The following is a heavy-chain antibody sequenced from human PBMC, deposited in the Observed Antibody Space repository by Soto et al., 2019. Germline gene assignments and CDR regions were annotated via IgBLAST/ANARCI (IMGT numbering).Heavy chain of an antibody. Sequence: EVQLVESGGGLVQPGGSLRLSCAASGLTFSSNDMHWVHQATGKGLEWVSAIGTAGDTYYPGSVKGRVTISRENAKNSLYLQMNSLRAGDTAVYYCARFAVGQLYDYWGQGALVTVSS. V-gene: IGHV3-13*04. J-gene: IGHJ4*02. CDR3: ARFAVGQLYDY. CDR1: GLTFSSND. D-gene: IGHD6-13*01. CDR2: IGTAGDT.